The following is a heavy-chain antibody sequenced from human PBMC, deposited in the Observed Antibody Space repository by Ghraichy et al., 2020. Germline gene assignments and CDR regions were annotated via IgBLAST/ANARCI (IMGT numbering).Heavy chain of an antibody. V-gene: IGHV3-21*01. CDR3: AREKGVAVAGTDY. Sequence: GSLRLSCTASGFTFRSYSMNWVRQAPGKGLEWVSFISSSSYIYFADSVKGRFTISRDNAQNSLFLQMNSLRAEDTAVYYCAREKGVAVAGTDYWGQGTLVTVSS. D-gene: IGHD6-19*01. CDR1: GFTFRSYS. J-gene: IGHJ4*02. CDR2: ISSSSYI.